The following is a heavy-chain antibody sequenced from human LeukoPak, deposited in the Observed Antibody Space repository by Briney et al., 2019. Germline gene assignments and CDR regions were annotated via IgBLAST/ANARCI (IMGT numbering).Heavy chain of an antibody. Sequence: PGGSLRLSCAASGLTISSYVMSWVRQAPGKGLEWVSTISGSGASTYYADSVKGRFTISRDNSKNSLYLEMNSLRTEDTALYYCAKGTCSGGGCYSNFDYWGQGALVTVSS. J-gene: IGHJ4*02. CDR2: ISGSGAST. V-gene: IGHV3-23*01. D-gene: IGHD2-15*01. CDR1: GLTISSYV. CDR3: AKGTCSGGGCYSNFDY.